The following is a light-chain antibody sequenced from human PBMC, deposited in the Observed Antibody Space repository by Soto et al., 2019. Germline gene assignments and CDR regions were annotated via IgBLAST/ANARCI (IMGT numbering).Light chain of an antibody. CDR3: AAWDDSMSGYV. CDR2: SNN. V-gene: IGLV1-47*02. J-gene: IGLJ1*01. Sequence: QSVLTQPPSASGTPGQRVTISCSGSSSNIGSNYVYWYQQLPGTAPKLLIYSNNQRPSQVPDRFSGSKSGTSASLAISGLRSEDEADYYCAAWDDSMSGYVFGTGTKSPS. CDR1: SSNIGSNY.